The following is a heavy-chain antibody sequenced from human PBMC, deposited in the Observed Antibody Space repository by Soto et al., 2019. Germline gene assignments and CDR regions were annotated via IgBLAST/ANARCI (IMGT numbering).Heavy chain of an antibody. CDR2: IRSKPNSYAT. CDR1: GFSFSGSA. CDR3: TRTTAQFQLLSPPV. Sequence: WSLRLSCAASGFSFSGSAMHWVRQASGKGLEWVGRIRSKPNSYATSYAASVKGRFTISRDDSKNTAYLQMNSLKTEDTAVYYCTRTTAQFQLLSPPVWGQGTTVTVSS. D-gene: IGHD2-2*01. V-gene: IGHV3-73*01. J-gene: IGHJ6*02.